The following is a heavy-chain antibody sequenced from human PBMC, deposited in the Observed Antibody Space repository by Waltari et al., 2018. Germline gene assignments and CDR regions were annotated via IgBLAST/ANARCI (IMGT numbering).Heavy chain of an antibody. D-gene: IGHD3-9*01. Sequence: QLQLQESGPGLVKPSETLSLTCTVSASSISSRTYYWVWIRHTPGKELECIGGIYSSGTTYHNPSLKSRITISIDTSQNQFSLKLYSVTAADTAVYYCARLPLNYAVDVWGQGTTVTVSS. CDR1: ASSISSRTYY. J-gene: IGHJ6*02. CDR2: IYSSGTT. CDR3: ARLPLNYAVDV. V-gene: IGHV4-39*07.